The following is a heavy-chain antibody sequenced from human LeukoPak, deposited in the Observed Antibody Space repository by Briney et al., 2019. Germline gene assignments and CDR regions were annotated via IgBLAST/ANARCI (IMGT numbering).Heavy chain of an antibody. Sequence: PGGSLRLSCAASGFTFSSYSMNWVRQAPGKGLGWVSSISSSSSYIYYADSVKGRFTISRDNAKNSLYLQMNSLRAEDTAVYYCAREIVGAWYDAFDIWGQGTMVTVSS. V-gene: IGHV3-21*01. CDR2: ISSSSSYI. D-gene: IGHD1-26*01. J-gene: IGHJ3*02. CDR1: GFTFSSYS. CDR3: AREIVGAWYDAFDI.